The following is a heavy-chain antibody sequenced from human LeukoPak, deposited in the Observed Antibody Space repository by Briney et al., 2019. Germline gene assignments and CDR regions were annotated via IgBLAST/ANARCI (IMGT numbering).Heavy chain of an antibody. CDR3: ASHYFGSRGSYAEYFQH. CDR1: GFTFSRYI. V-gene: IGHV3-48*02. D-gene: IGHD3-22*01. Sequence: PWGSLRLSCAASGFTFSRYIMNWVRQAPGKGLEWISYIISSSRSIHYADSVKGRFTISRDNAENSLDLQMNSLRDEDTAVYYCASHYFGSRGSYAEYFQHWGQGALVTVSS. CDR2: IISSSRSI. J-gene: IGHJ1*01.